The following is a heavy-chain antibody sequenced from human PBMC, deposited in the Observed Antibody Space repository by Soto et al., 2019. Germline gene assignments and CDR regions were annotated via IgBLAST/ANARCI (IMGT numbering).Heavy chain of an antibody. CDR3: ARRWFGELAGYNWFDP. CDR2: IYPGDSDT. D-gene: IGHD3-10*01. J-gene: IGHJ5*02. Sequence: EVQLVQSGAEVKKPGESLKISCKGSGYSFTSYWIGWVRQMPGKGLEWMGIIYPGDSDTRYSPSFQGQVTISADKSISTAYLQWSSLKASDTAMYYCARRWFGELAGYNWFDPWGQGTLVTVSS. V-gene: IGHV5-51*01. CDR1: GYSFTSYW.